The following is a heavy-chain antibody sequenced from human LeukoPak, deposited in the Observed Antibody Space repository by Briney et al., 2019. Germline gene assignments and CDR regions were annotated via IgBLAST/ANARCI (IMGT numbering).Heavy chain of an antibody. CDR1: GYTFTRYD. CDR2: MNPNSGNT. CDR3: ARSPVEMATISSSELDY. J-gene: IGHJ4*02. Sequence: ASVKVSCKASGYTFTRYDINWVRQATGQGLEWMGWMNPNSGNTGYAQKFQGRVTMTRNTSISTAYMELSSLRSEDTAVYYCARSPVEMATISSSELDYWGQGTLVTVSS. V-gene: IGHV1-8*01. D-gene: IGHD5-24*01.